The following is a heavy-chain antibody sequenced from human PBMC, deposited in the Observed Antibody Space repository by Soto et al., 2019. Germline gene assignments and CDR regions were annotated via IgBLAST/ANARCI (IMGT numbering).Heavy chain of an antibody. D-gene: IGHD4-17*01. CDR1: GGSISSSSYY. Sequence: SETLSLTCTVSGGSISSSSYYWGWIRQPPGKGLEWIGSIYYSGSTYYNPSLKSRVTISVDTSKNQFSLKLSSVTAADTAVYYCARHSIPYGDYGEYYYYYYMDVWGKGTTVTVSS. CDR3: ARHSIPYGDYGEYYYYYYMDV. V-gene: IGHV4-39*01. J-gene: IGHJ6*03. CDR2: IYYSGST.